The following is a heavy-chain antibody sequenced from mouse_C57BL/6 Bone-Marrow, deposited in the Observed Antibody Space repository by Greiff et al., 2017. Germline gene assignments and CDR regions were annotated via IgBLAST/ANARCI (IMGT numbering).Heavy chain of an antibody. V-gene: IGHV1-64*01. J-gene: IGHJ1*03. CDR2: IHPNSGST. D-gene: IGHD1-1*01. CDR1: GYTFTSYG. CDR3: ATNSYYYGSRGYFDV. Sequence: QVQLQQSGAELARPGASVKLSCKASGYTFTSYGISWVKQRPGQGLEWIGMIHPNSGSTNYNEKFKSKATLTVDKSSSTAYMQLSSLTSEDSAVYYCATNSYYYGSRGYFDVWGTGTTVTVSS.